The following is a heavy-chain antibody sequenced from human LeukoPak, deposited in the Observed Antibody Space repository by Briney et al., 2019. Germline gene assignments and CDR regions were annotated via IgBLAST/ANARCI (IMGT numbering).Heavy chain of an antibody. D-gene: IGHD2-8*02. CDR1: GGSFSGYY. J-gene: IGHJ4*02. V-gene: IGHV4-34*01. CDR2: INHSGST. CDR3: ARVALVFDY. Sequence: SETLSLTCAVCGGSFSGYYWSWIRQPPGKGLEWIGEINHSGSTNYNPSLKSRVTISVDTSKNQFSLKLSSVTAADTAVYYCARVALVFDYWGQGTLVTVSS.